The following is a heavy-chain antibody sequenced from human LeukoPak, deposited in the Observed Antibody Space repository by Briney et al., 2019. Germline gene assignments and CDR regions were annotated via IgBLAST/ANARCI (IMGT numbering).Heavy chain of an antibody. V-gene: IGHV3-30*03. J-gene: IGHJ4*02. Sequence: GGSLRLSCAASGFSFSSYGLHWVRQAPGKGLEWVALISSDAKNKYYVDSVKGRFTISRDNSKNTVYLEMNSLRVEDTALYFCARDGLYQDSDGFDSESFDYWGQGTLVTVSS. CDR1: GFSFSSYG. CDR2: ISSDAKNK. CDR3: ARDGLYQDSDGFDSESFDY. D-gene: IGHD2-2*01.